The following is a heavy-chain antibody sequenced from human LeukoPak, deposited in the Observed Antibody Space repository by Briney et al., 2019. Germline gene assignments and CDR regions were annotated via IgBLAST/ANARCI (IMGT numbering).Heavy chain of an antibody. Sequence: PGGSLRLSCAASGFTLSTYWMSWVRQAPGKGLEWVANINQDGSEKYYVDSVKGRFTISRDNAKNSLYLQMNSLRAEDTAVYYCARDYSSGYFLPDYFDYWGQGTLVTVSS. CDR1: GFTLSTYW. J-gene: IGHJ4*02. CDR2: INQDGSEK. D-gene: IGHD3-22*01. V-gene: IGHV3-7*01. CDR3: ARDYSSGYFLPDYFDY.